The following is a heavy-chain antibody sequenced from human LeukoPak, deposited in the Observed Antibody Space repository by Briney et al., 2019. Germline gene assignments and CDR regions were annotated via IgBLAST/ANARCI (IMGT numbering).Heavy chain of an antibody. CDR1: GYTLTELS. D-gene: IGHD3-10*01. V-gene: IGHV1-24*01. J-gene: IGHJ4*02. Sequence: ASVKVSCKVSGYTLTELSMNWVRQAPGKGLEWMGGFDPEDGETIDAQKFQGRVTMTEDTSTDTAYMELGSLRSEDTAVYYCATDPLRFGDYLFDYWGQGTLVTVSS. CDR3: ATDPLRFGDYLFDY. CDR2: FDPEDGET.